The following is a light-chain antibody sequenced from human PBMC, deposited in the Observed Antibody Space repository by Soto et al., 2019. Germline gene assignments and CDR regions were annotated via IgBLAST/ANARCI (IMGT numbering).Light chain of an antibody. CDR2: GAS. J-gene: IGKJ4*01. V-gene: IGKV3-15*01. CDR3: QQYNNWPLT. Sequence: EIVMTQSPATLSVSPGERATLSCRASQSVSSNLAWYQQKPGQAPRLLIYGASTRGTGIPARFSVSGSGTEFTLTISSLQSEDFAVYYCQQYNNWPLTFGGGTKVEIK. CDR1: QSVSSN.